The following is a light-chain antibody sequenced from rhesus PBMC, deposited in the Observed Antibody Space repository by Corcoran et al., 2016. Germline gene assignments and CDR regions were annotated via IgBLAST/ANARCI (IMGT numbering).Light chain of an antibody. CDR2: GAS. J-gene: IGKJ4*01. Sequence: ETVVTQSPATLALSPGERATLSCRASQSVGSYLAWYQQKPWQAPRLLIYGASCRATAIPDRFSGSGSGTDFTLTISSLEPEDVGVYYCQQSSNLLTFGGGTKVEIK. CDR1: QSVGSY. V-gene: IGKV3-24*04. CDR3: QQSSNLLT.